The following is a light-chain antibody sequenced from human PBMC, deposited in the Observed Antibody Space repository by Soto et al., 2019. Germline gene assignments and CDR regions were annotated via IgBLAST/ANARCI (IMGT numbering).Light chain of an antibody. CDR2: GAS. CDR1: QSVSSSY. J-gene: IGKJ4*01. V-gene: IGKV3-20*01. Sequence: EIVLTQSPGTLSLSPGERATLSCRASQSVSSSYLVWHQQKPGQAPRLLIYGASSRATGIPDRFSGSGSGTDFTLTISRLEPEDFVVYYCQQYGSSPPLTLGGATKVDIK. CDR3: QQYGSSPPLT.